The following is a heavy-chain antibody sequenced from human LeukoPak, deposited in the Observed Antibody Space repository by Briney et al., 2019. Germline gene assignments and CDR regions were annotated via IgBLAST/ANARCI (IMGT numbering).Heavy chain of an antibody. CDR2: INHSGST. D-gene: IGHD3-16*01. CDR1: GGSFSGYY. Sequence: SETLSLTCAVYGGSFSGYYWSWIRKPPGKGLEWIGEINHSGSTNYNPSLKSRVTISVDTSKNQFSLKLSSVTAADTAVYYCAREFGLPNWFDPWGQGTLVTVSS. CDR3: AREFGLPNWFDP. J-gene: IGHJ5*02. V-gene: IGHV4-34*01.